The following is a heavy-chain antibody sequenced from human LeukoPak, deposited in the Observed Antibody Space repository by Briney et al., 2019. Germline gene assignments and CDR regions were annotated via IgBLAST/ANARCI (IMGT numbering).Heavy chain of an antibody. V-gene: IGHV4-59*01. J-gene: IGHJ6*02. Sequence: PSETLSLTCTVSGGSISSYYWSWIRQPPGKGLEWIGYIYYSGSTNYNPSLKSRVTISVDTSKNLFSLKLSSVTAADTAVYYCARDRHYGSGPSYGMDVWGQGTTVTVSS. CDR2: IYYSGST. CDR3: ARDRHYGSGPSYGMDV. D-gene: IGHD3-10*01. CDR1: GGSISSYY.